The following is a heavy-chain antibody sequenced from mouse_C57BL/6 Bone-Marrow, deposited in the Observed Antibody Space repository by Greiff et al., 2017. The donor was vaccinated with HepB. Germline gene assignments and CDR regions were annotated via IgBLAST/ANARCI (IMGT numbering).Heavy chain of an antibody. CDR3: ATSRFAY. V-gene: IGHV1-54*01. CDR2: INPGSGGT. Sequence: LVESGAELMKPGASVKLSCKATGYTFTGYWIEWVKQRPGHGLEWIGVINPGSGGTNYNEKFKGKATLTADKSSSTAYMQLSSLTSEDSAVYFCATSRFAYWGQGTLVTVSA. J-gene: IGHJ3*01. CDR1: GYTFTGYW.